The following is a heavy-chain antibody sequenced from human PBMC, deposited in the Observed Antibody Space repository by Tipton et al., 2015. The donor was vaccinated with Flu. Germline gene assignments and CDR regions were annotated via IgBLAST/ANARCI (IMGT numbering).Heavy chain of an antibody. CDR1: GYTFSNYG. Sequence: QVQLVQSGAEVKKPGASVKVSCKASGYTFSNYGFSWVRQAPGQGLEWMGWISPYNGDTNFAPKFQGRVTMTTDTSTTTAYMELRSRRSDGTAVYYCARDADITVFGGDTNNPFQPWGQGTLVTV. V-gene: IGHV1-18*01. J-gene: IGHJ1*01. D-gene: IGHD3-3*01. CDR2: ISPYNGDT. CDR3: ARDADITVFGGDTNNPFQP.